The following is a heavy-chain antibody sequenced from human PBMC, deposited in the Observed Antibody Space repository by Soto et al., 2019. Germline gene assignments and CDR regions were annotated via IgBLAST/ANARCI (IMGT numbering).Heavy chain of an antibody. D-gene: IGHD4-4*01. V-gene: IGHV1-69*12. CDR3: ARDNDRLQLGGNYYYIMDV. Sequence: QVQLVQSGAEVKEPGSSVKVSCKASGGTFSSYAISWVRQAPGQGLEWMGGIIPLFRTPDYAQKFQGRVTITAGEPTSTAYMELSSLRFDDTAVYYWARDNDRLQLGGNYYYIMDVWGQGTTITVSS. CDR1: GGTFSSYA. J-gene: IGHJ6*02. CDR2: IIPLFRTP.